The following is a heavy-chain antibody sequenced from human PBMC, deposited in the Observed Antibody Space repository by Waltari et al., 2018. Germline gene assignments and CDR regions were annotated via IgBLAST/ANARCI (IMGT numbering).Heavy chain of an antibody. CDR1: GGSISSGNYH. CDR3: VRPVGNYVAYMDV. Sequence: QVQLQESGPGLVKPSQTLSLTCSVSGGSISSGNYHWHWIRQPAGKGLEWIGSIYKSVNPYYNPSLMSRVIISVDTSENHFSLKLSSVTAADTAVYYCVRPVGNYVAYMDVWGKGTTVTVSS. CDR2: IYKSVNP. J-gene: IGHJ6*03. D-gene: IGHD4-4*01. V-gene: IGHV4-61*02.